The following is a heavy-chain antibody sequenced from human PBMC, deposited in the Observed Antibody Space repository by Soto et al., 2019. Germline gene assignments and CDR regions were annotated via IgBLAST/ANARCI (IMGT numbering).Heavy chain of an antibody. Sequence: SLRLSCAASGFTFSDYYMSWIRQAPGKGLEWVSYISSRSSTIFYADSVKGRFTISRDNVKNSLYLQMNSLRAEDTAVYYCASGTNGAFFVYWGQRIPVTVSS. V-gene: IGHV3-11*01. J-gene: IGHJ4*02. CDR3: ASGTNGAFFVY. D-gene: IGHD2-8*01. CDR2: ISSRSSTI. CDR1: GFTFSDYY.